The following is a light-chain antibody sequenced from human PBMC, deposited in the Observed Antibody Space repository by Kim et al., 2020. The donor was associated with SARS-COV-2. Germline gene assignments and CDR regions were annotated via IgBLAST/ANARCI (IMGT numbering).Light chain of an antibody. CDR1: QSISRY. CDR2: AAS. CDR3: QQSHSTPPYT. Sequence: DIQVTQSPSSLSASVGDRVTITCRTSQSISRYLKWYQQKPGKAPELLIYAASSLEGGVPSRFSGSGSGTDFTLTISSLQPEDFATYYCQQSHSTPPYTFGQGTKLEI. V-gene: IGKV1-39*01. J-gene: IGKJ2*01.